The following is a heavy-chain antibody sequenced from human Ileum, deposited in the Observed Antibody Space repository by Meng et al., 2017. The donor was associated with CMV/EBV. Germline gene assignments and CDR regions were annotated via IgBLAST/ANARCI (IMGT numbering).Heavy chain of an antibody. D-gene: IGHD1-26*01. Sequence: QVQLQQWGAGLLKPSDTLSLTCGVYGGSFSGYHWSWIRQPPGKGLEWIGEINHSGGSNYNPSLKSRVTISLDTSKTQFSLKLNSVTAADTAVYYCATGTSQAWELLHSWGQGSLVTVSS. V-gene: IGHV4-34*02. CDR1: GGSFSGYH. J-gene: IGHJ4*02. CDR3: ATGTSQAWELLHS. CDR2: INHSGGS.